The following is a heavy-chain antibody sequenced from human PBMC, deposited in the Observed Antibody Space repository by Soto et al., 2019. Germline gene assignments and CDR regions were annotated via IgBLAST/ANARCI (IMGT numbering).Heavy chain of an antibody. CDR3: AADRVTTVTNSYYYGMDV. Sequence: QMQLVQSGPEVKKPGTSVKVSCKASGFTFTSSAMQWVRQARGQRLEWIGWIVVGSGNTNYAQKFQERVTITRDMSTSTAYMELSSLRSEDTAVYYCAADRVTTVTNSYYYGMDVWGQGTTVTVSS. CDR1: GFTFTSSA. D-gene: IGHD4-17*01. CDR2: IVVGSGNT. V-gene: IGHV1-58*02. J-gene: IGHJ6*02.